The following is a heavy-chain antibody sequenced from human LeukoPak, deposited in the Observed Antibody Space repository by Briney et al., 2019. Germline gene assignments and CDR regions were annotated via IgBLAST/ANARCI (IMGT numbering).Heavy chain of an antibody. J-gene: IGHJ4*02. V-gene: IGHV5-51*01. D-gene: IGHD4-23*01. CDR1: GYSFTSYW. CDR2: MYPGDSDT. Sequence: GESLKISCKGSGYSFTSYWIGWVRQMPGKGLEWMGIMYPGDSDTRYSPSFQGLVTISVDKSISTAYLQWSSLKASDTAMYYCGRHLYGGNSAIDYWGQGTLVTASS. CDR3: GRHLYGGNSAIDY.